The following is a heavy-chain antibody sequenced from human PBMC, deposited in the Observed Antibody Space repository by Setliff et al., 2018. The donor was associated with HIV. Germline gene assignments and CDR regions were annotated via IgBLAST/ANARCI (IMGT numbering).Heavy chain of an antibody. CDR2: INWNGGST. CDR3: ARARGDSYGSGSYYKGMDV. CDR1: GFRFDDYG. Sequence: GGSLRLSCAASGFRFDDYGMSWVLQAPGKGLDWVSGINWNGGSTGYADSVKGRFSISRDNAKNSLYLQMNSLRAEDTALYYCARARGDSYGSGSYYKGMDVWGQGTTVTVSS. J-gene: IGHJ6*02. D-gene: IGHD3-10*01. V-gene: IGHV3-20*04.